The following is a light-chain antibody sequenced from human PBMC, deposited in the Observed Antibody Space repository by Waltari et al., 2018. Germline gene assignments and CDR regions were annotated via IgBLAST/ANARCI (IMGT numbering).Light chain of an antibody. Sequence: QSALTQPASVSGSPGPSSTIPCSRTSSDVGSYNLVSWYHHYPGQAPSILIFEVTKRPSGVSNRFSGSKSANTASLTISGLQAEDEADYYCCSYVDGRTVTFGGGTKLTVL. CDR3: CSYVDGRTVT. V-gene: IGLV2-23*02. CDR2: EVT. CDR1: SSDVGSYNL. J-gene: IGLJ2*01.